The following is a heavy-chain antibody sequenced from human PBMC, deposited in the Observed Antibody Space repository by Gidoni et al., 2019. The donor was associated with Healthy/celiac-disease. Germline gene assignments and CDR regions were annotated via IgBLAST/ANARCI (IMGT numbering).Heavy chain of an antibody. CDR3: ARDRGRDYGDYDFDY. D-gene: IGHD4-17*01. CDR2: INPNSGGT. CDR1: GYTLTGYY. Sequence: QVQLVQSGAEVKKPGASVKVSCKASGYTLTGYYMHWVRQAPGQGLEWMGWINPNSGGTNYAQKFQGRVTMTRDTSISTAYMELSRLRSDDTAVYYCARDRGRDYGDYDFDYWGQGTLVTVSS. V-gene: IGHV1-2*02. J-gene: IGHJ4*02.